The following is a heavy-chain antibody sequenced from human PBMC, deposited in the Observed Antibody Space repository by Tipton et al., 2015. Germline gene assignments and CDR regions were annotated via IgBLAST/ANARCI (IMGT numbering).Heavy chain of an antibody. CDR2: IYSSGST. D-gene: IGHD2/OR15-2a*01. CDR1: GGSMNNYY. Sequence: TLSLTCSVSGGSMNNYYWTWIRQSPGKGLEWIGYIYSSGSTNYNPSLESRVTMSVDTSKNQFSLKLSSVTAADTAVHYCARESLLAYYFDYWGQGTLVTVSS. J-gene: IGHJ4*02. V-gene: IGHV4-59*12. CDR3: ARESLLAYYFDY.